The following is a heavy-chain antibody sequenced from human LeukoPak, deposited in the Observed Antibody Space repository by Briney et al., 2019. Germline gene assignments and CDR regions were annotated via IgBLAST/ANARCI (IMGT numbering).Heavy chain of an antibody. CDR1: GGSISSSSYY. V-gene: IGHV4-39*07. D-gene: IGHD3-16*01. CDR3: ARGGVLKSVDY. CDR2: IYDSGST. J-gene: IGHJ4*02. Sequence: KASETLSLTCTASGGSISSSSYYWGWIRQPPGKGLEWIGSIYDSGSTYYHPSLKSRVTISVDTSKNQFSLRLSSATAADTAVYYCARGGVLKSVDYWGQGTLVTVSS.